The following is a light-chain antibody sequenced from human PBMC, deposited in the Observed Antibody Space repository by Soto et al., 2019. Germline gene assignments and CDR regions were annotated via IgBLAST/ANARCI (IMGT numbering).Light chain of an antibody. J-gene: IGLJ1*01. Sequence: QSVLTQPPSASGSPGQSVTISCTGTSSDIGRYNYVSWFQQHPGKVPKLVIFEVNYRPSGVSDRFSGSKSGNTASLTITGLQAEDEADYYCTSCITANTRCVFGSGTKLTVL. CDR1: SSDIGRYNY. CDR2: EVN. CDR3: TSCITANTRCV. V-gene: IGLV2-14*01.